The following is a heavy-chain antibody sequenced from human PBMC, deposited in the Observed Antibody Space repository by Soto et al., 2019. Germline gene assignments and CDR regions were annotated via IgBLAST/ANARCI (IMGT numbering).Heavy chain of an antibody. D-gene: IGHD1-26*01. J-gene: IGHJ4*02. V-gene: IGHV3-30*03. Sequence: VQLAESGGGLVQPGRSLRLSCVASGFSFSSYGMSWVRQAPGKGLEWVAVISNDGNDEFYANSVKGRFTISRDNSKSTLQLQMNSLKLEDTALYFCGRGRGASCLDPPCYIFDSWGQGNLVTVS. CDR1: GFSFSSYG. CDR3: GRGRGASCLDPPCYIFDS. CDR2: ISNDGNDE.